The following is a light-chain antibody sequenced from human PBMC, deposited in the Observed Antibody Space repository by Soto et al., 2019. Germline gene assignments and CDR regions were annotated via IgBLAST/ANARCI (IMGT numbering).Light chain of an antibody. V-gene: IGKV3-11*01. J-gene: IGKJ5*01. CDR2: DAY. CDR1: QSFRGL. Sequence: EVVLTKSPVTRSFSPGERATLSCRASQSFRGLLAWYQQKNGQAPRVLIYDAYNRATGIPPRFSGSGYGTDFNLTISSLETEDSAVYYCQQRHMWPITFGQGTRLEIK. CDR3: QQRHMWPIT.